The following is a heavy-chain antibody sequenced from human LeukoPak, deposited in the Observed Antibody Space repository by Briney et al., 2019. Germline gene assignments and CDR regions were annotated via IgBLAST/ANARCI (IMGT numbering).Heavy chain of an antibody. CDR1: GGSFSGYY. J-gene: IGHJ2*01. CDR3: ARAYYGDLKLQTYWYFDL. CDR2: INHSGST. D-gene: IGHD4-17*01. Sequence: SETLSLTCAVYGGSFSGYYWSWIRQPPGKGLGWIGEINHSGSTNYNPSLKSRVTISVDTSKNQFSLKLSSVTAADTAVYYCARAYYGDLKLQTYWYFDLWGRGTLVTVSS. V-gene: IGHV4-34*01.